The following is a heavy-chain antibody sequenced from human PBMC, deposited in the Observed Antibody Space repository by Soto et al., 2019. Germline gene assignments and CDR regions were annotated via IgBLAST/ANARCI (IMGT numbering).Heavy chain of an antibody. D-gene: IGHD6-19*01. CDR2: ISGSGGST. V-gene: IGHV3-23*01. J-gene: IGHJ4*02. CDR3: AKDRSYSSGWVPCHDY. CDR1: GFTFSSYA. Sequence: LRLSCAASGFTFSSYAMSWVRQAPGKGLEWVSAISGSGGSTYYADSVKGRFTISRDNSKNTLYLQMNSLRAEDTAVYYCAKDRSYSSGWVPCHDYWGQGTLVTVSS.